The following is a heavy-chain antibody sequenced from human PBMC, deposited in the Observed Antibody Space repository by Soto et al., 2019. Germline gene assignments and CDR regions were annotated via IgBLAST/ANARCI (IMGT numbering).Heavy chain of an antibody. CDR2: IYPRDSDT. D-gene: IGHD5-18*01. CDR3: ARTSMQSRGYSYGHGGMDV. V-gene: IGHV5-51*01. CDR1: GYNFATYW. Sequence: PGESLKISCKGFGYNFATYWIGWVRQMPGKGLEWMGIIYPRDSDTRYSPSFHGQVTISADKSISTAYLQWSSLKASDTAMYYCARTSMQSRGYSYGHGGMDVWGQGTTVTVSS. J-gene: IGHJ6*02.